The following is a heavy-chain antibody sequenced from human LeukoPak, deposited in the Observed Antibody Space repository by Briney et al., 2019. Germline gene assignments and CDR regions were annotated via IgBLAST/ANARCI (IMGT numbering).Heavy chain of an antibody. Sequence: GGSLRLSCAASGFTLSSYAMSWVRQAPGKGLEWVSAISDSGNTYHADSVKGRFTISRDNSKNTLYLQMNSLRAEDTAVYYCARDSGSGFDYWGQGTLVTVSS. J-gene: IGHJ4*02. V-gene: IGHV3-23*01. CDR2: ISDSGNT. CDR1: GFTLSSYA. D-gene: IGHD6-19*01. CDR3: ARDSGSGFDY.